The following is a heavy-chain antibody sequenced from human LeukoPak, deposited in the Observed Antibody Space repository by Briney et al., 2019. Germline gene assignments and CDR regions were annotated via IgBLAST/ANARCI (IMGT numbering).Heavy chain of an antibody. Sequence: GTSLTLSCAASGFTLSSYGMHWVRQAPGKGLEWVAVVWYDGSNEFYADSVKGRFTISRDNSKNTLYLQMNSLRADDTAVYYCAKDSLRTSFSVSWGQGILVTVSS. J-gene: IGHJ4*02. D-gene: IGHD3-16*02. CDR1: GFTLSSYG. CDR2: VWYDGSNE. V-gene: IGHV3-33*06. CDR3: AKDSLRTSFSVS.